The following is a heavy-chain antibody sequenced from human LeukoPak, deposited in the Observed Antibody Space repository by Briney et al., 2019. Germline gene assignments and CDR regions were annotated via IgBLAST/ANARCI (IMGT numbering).Heavy chain of an antibody. V-gene: IGHV4-4*02. CDR2: IYHSGTT. J-gene: IGHJ4*02. Sequence: PSETLSLTCTVSGESIRSSNWWSWVRQPPGKGLEWIGEIYHSGTTNYNPSLKSRVTISFATSTNQFFLDLSPVTAADTAVYYCSNKVYCSTTSCHPAGYWGLGSLVTVSS. D-gene: IGHD2-2*01. CDR1: GESIRSSNW. CDR3: SNKVYCSTTSCHPAGY.